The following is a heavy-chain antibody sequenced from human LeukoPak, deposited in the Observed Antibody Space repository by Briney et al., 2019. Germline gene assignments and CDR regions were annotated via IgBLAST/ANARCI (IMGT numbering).Heavy chain of an antibody. CDR1: GFTFSDYY. CDR3: ARDLFFSDAGYSSGWRAEYFHH. D-gene: IGHD6-19*01. J-gene: IGHJ1*01. V-gene: IGHV3-11*06. Sequence: GGSLRLSCAASGFTFSDYYMSWIRQAPGKGLEWLSYISPSGIHTPYADSVKGRFTVSRDNAKNSLSLELNSLRVDDTAIYYCARDLFFSDAGYSSGWRAEYFHHWGQGTLVTVSS. CDR2: ISPSGIHT.